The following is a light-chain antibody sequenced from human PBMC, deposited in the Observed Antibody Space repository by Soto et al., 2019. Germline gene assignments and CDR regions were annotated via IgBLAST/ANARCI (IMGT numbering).Light chain of an antibody. J-gene: IGKJ3*01. V-gene: IGKV3-15*01. CDR2: DAS. Sequence: EIVMTQSPVTLSVSPGERATLSCRASQSLSSNLAWYQQKPGQPPRLLIYDASTRATGIPARFSGSGSGTEFTLTISSLQSEDFAVYYRQQYNNWPLLFTFGPGTKVDVK. CDR1: QSLSSN. CDR3: QQYNNWPLLFT.